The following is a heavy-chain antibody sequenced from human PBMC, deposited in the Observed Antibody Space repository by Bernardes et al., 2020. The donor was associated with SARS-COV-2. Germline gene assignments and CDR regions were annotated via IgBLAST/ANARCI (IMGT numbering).Heavy chain of an antibody. CDR2: RHSSGAS. J-gene: IGHJ4*02. CDR3: ASDRRGTYLDY. CDR1: GGSFSSSYY. V-gene: IGHV4-61*01. Sequence: ETLSLTCQVSGGSFSSSYYWTWVRHSAGAGLEWIGFRHSSGASSYNPSLASRVTISFDTSKNQFSLRLTSVTAADSAIYYCASDRRGTYLDYWGQGILVTVSS.